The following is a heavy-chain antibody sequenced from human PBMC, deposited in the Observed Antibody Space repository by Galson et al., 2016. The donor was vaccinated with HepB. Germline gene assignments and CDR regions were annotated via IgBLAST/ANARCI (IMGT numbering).Heavy chain of an antibody. CDR2: INPNTGGT. V-gene: IGHV1-2*04. Sequence: SVKVSCKASGYTFTGYYIHWVRQAPGQGLEWMGWINPNTGGTNYAQKFQGWLTITKDTSKNQVFLTMTNVDPEDTGTYYCAHRIRLSSENYYFDDWGQGTLATVSS. CDR1: GYTFTGYY. CDR3: AHRIRLSSENYYFDD. J-gene: IGHJ4*02. D-gene: IGHD2-15*01.